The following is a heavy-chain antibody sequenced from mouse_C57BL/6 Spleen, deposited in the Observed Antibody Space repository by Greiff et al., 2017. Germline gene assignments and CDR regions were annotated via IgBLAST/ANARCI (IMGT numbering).Heavy chain of an antibody. V-gene: IGHV14-1*01. CDR3: TSYGNRFDY. CDR2: IDPEDGDT. CDR1: GFNIKDYY. Sequence: VQLQQSGAELVRPGASVKLSCTASGFNIKDYYMHWVKQRPEQGLEWIGRIDPEDGDTESAPKFQGKATMTADPSSNTAYLQLSSLTSEDTAVYYSTSYGNRFDYWGQGTTLTVSS. D-gene: IGHD2-1*01. J-gene: IGHJ2*01.